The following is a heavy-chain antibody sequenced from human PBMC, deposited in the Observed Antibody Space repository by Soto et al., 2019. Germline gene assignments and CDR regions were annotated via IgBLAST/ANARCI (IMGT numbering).Heavy chain of an antibody. CDR2: MNPNSGNT. J-gene: IGHJ6*03. CDR3: ARGPLDVVVVAAQVYYYYYMDV. CDR1: GYTFTSYD. Sequence: ASVKVSCKASGYTFTSYDINWVRQATGQGLEWMGWMNPNSGNTGYAQKFQGRGTMTRNTSISRAYMELSSLRSEDTAVYYCARGPLDVVVVAAQVYYYYYMDVWGKGTTVTVSS. D-gene: IGHD2-15*01. V-gene: IGHV1-8*01.